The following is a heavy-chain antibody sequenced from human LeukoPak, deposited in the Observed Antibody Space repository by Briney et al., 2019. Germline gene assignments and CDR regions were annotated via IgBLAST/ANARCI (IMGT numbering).Heavy chain of an antibody. V-gene: IGHV4-34*01. Sequence: SETLSLTCAVYGVSFNNYYWSWVRQTPGKGLEWIGEINHSGYTNDSPSLKSRVTLSIDTSKKRFSLNLRSVTVADTGIYYCTRMTTGHDYWGQGTLVTVSS. CDR3: TRMTTGHDY. CDR1: GVSFNNYY. J-gene: IGHJ4*02. CDR2: INHSGYT. D-gene: IGHD4-17*01.